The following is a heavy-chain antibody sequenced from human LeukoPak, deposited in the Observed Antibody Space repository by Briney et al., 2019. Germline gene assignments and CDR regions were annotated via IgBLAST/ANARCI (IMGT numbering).Heavy chain of an antibody. V-gene: IGHV3-21*01. CDR3: ARGSVDWGSYRSGYSYGMDV. CDR1: GFTFSSYS. D-gene: IGHD3-16*02. Sequence: GGSLRLSCAASGFTFSSYSMNWVRQAPGKGLEWVSSISSSSSYIYYADSVKGRFTISRDNAKNSLYLQMNSLRAEDTAVYYCARGSVDWGSYRSGYSYGMDVWGQGTTVTVSS. CDR2: ISSSSSYI. J-gene: IGHJ6*02.